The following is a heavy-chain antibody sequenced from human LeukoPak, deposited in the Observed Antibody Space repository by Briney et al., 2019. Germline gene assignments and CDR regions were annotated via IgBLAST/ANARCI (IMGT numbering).Heavy chain of an antibody. CDR3: ARNPRRSRVSQDAFDI. CDR2: INPSGGST. J-gene: IGHJ3*02. CDR1: GYTFTSYY. V-gene: IGHV1-46*01. Sequence: ASVKVSCKASGYTFTSYYMHWVRQAPGQGLEWMGIINPSGGSTSYAQKFQGRVTMTRDTSTSTVYMELSSLRSEDTAVYYCARNPRRSRVSQDAFDIWGQGTMVTVSS.